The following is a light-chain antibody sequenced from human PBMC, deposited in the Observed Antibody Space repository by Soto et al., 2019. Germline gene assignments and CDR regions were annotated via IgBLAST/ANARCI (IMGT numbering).Light chain of an antibody. CDR2: KAS. J-gene: IGKJ2*01. Sequence: DIQMTQSPSTLSASVGDRVTLTCRASQSISSWLAWYQQKPGRAPKLLIYKASSLESGVPSRFRGSGSGTADTLVISSLQADDFASYYCQQYNSYSRYTFGQGTKLELK. CDR1: QSISSW. CDR3: QQYNSYSRYT. V-gene: IGKV1-5*03.